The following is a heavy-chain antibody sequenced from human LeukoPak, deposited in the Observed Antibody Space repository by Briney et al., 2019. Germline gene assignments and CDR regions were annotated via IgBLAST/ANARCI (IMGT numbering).Heavy chain of an antibody. CDR1: GGTFSSYT. Sequence: SVKVSCKASGGTFSSYTISWVRQAPGQGLEWMGRIIPILGIANYAQKFQGRVTITADKSTSTAYMELSSLRSEDTAVYYCARALFRREHPPPYYYYYMDVWGKGTTVTVSS. D-gene: IGHD1-26*01. J-gene: IGHJ6*03. CDR2: IIPILGIA. V-gene: IGHV1-69*02. CDR3: ARALFRREHPPPYYYYYMDV.